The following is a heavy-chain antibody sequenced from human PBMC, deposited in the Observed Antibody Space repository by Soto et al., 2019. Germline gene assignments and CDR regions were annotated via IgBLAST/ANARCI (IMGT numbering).Heavy chain of an antibody. D-gene: IGHD6-13*01. CDR3: ARGGSFPSIAAAGTFYYYYMDV. V-gene: IGHV1-8*01. CDR1: GYTFTSYD. J-gene: IGHJ6*03. CDR2: MNPNSGNT. Sequence: ASVKVSCKASGYTFTSYDINWVRQATGQRLEWMGWMNPNSGNTGYAQKFQGRVTMTRNTSISTAYMELSSLRSEDTAVYYCARGGSFPSIAAAGTFYYYYMDVWGKGTTVTVSS.